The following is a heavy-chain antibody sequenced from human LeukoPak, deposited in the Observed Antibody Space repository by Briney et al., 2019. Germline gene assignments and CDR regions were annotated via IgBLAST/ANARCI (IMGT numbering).Heavy chain of an antibody. V-gene: IGHV4-39*07. J-gene: IGHJ4*02. CDR1: GGSISSGTYY. D-gene: IGHD3-3*01. CDR3: ARVGEYDFWSGHDETLFDY. Sequence: SETLSLTCTVSGGSISSGTYYWGWIRQPPGKGLQWIGSVYYSGSTYYNPSLKSRVTISVDTSKNQFSLNLTSVTAADTAVYYCARVGEYDFWSGHDETLFDYWGQGTLVTVSS. CDR2: VYYSGST.